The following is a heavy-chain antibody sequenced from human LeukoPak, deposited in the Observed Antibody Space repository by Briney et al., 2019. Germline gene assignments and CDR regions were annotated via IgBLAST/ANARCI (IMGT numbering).Heavy chain of an antibody. CDR3: AKLASYSSSSAAADP. CDR1: GFTFSSYA. J-gene: IGHJ5*02. D-gene: IGHD6-6*01. Sequence: AGGSLRLSCAASGFTFSSYAMSWVRQAPGKGLEWVSAISGSGYSTYYADSVKGRFTISRDNTKNTLYLQTNSLRAEDTAVYYCAKLASYSSSSAAADPWGQGTLVTVSS. V-gene: IGHV3-23*01. CDR2: ISGSGYST.